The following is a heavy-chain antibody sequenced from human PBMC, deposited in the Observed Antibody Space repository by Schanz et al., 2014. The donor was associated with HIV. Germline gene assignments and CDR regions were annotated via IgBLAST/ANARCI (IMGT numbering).Heavy chain of an antibody. CDR2: ISYDGRNK. Sequence: QVQLVESGGGVVQPGRSLRLSCEASGFTFNNYGMHWVRQAPGKGLEWVAVISYDGRNKYFADSVKGRFTISRDNSKNTLYLQMKSPRAADTAVYYCARGRRGAVAGSSDYWGQGTLVTVSS. CDR1: GFTFNNYG. V-gene: IGHV3-30*03. J-gene: IGHJ4*02. D-gene: IGHD6-19*01. CDR3: ARGRRGAVAGSSDY.